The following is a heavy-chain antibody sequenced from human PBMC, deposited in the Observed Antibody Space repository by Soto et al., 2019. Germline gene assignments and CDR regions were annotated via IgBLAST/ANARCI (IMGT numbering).Heavy chain of an antibody. J-gene: IGHJ5*02. CDR2: VFDTGGT. D-gene: IGHD2-2*01. CDR1: GYSLSSYY. Sequence: QEQLQESGPGLVKPSETLSLTCTFSGYSLSSYYWSWIRQPPGKGLEWIGCVFDTGGTDFSAAIKSRVTISVDTSKNQFSLRLTSVTAADTAVYYCARGPIVVLQAAWFDPRGQGTLVTVSS. V-gene: IGHV4-59*01. CDR3: ARGPIVVLQAAWFDP.